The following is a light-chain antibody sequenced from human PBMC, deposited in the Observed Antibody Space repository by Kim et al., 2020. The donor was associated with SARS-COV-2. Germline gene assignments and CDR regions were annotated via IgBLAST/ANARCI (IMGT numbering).Light chain of an antibody. J-gene: IGKJ2*01. CDR2: KAS. CDR3: QQYHSTPYT. V-gene: IGKV1-5*03. Sequence: DIPMTQSPSTLSASVGDRVTITCRASQSISSWLTWYQQKPGKAPKLLIYKASYLESGVPSRFSGSGSGTEFTLTISSLQPDDFATYYCQQYHSTPYTFGQGTKLGDQ. CDR1: QSISSW.